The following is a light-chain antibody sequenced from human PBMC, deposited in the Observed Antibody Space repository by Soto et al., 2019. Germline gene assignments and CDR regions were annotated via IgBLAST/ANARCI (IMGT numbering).Light chain of an antibody. CDR1: QSVSSY. CDR3: QQRGNWPT. J-gene: IGKJ5*01. CDR2: DAS. V-gene: IGKV3-11*01. Sequence: EIVLTQSPATLSLSPGERATLSSRTSQSVSSYLAWYQQKPGQAPRLLIYDASNRATGIPARFSGSGSGTDFTLTISSLEPEDFAVYYCQQRGNWPTFGQGTRLEI.